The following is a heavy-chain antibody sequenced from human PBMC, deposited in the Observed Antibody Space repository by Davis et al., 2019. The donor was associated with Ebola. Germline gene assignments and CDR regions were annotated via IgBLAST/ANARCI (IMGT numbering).Heavy chain of an antibody. CDR1: GFTFSSYA. CDR2: ISYDGSNK. CDR3: AKDINYYYYYGMDV. D-gene: IGHD3-10*01. Sequence: GESLKISCAASGFTFSSYAMHWVRQAPGKGLEWVAVISYDGSNKYYADSVKGRFTISRDNAKNSLYLQMNSLRAEDTALYYCAKDINYYYYYGMDVWGQGTTVTVSS. J-gene: IGHJ6*02. V-gene: IGHV3-30-3*01.